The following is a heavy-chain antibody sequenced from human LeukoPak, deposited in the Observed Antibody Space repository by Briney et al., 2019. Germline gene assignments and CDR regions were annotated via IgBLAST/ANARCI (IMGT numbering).Heavy chain of an antibody. CDR2: IIPVFGTA. V-gene: IGHV1-69*13. Sequence: SVKVSCKASGGTFSSYAISWVRQAPGQGLEWMGGIIPVFGTANYAQTFQGRVTITADESTSTAYMELSSLRSEDTAVYYCARDRVVGLGIDNAFDIWGHGTMVTVSS. J-gene: IGHJ3*02. CDR1: GGTFSSYA. D-gene: IGHD2-15*01. CDR3: ARDRVVGLGIDNAFDI.